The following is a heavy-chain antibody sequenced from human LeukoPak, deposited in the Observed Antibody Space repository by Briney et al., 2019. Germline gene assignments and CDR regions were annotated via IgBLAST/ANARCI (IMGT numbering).Heavy chain of an antibody. CDR2: IYPGDSDT. D-gene: IGHD3-16*02. J-gene: IGHJ4*02. V-gene: IGHV5-51*01. CDR3: ARSFYDYVWGSYRYSDY. CDR1: GYSFTSYW. Sequence: GESLKISCKGSGYSFTSYWIGWVRQMPGRGLEWMGIIYPGDSDTRYSPSFQGQVTISADKSISTAYLQWSSLKASDTAMYCCARSFYDYVWGSYRYSDYWGQGTLVTVSS.